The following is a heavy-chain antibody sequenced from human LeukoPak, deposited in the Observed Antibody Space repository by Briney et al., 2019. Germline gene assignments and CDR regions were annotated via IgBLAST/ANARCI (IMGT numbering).Heavy chain of an antibody. CDR2: ISGSGGTT. V-gene: IGHV3-23*01. CDR1: GFTFSSYA. Sequence: GGSLRLSCAASGFTFSSYAMTWVRQAPGKRLEWVSSISGSGGTTYFADSVKGRFTISRDNSKNSLYLQMNSLRAEDTAVYSCAKATYGNYFYYMDVWGKGTTVTVSS. D-gene: IGHD3-16*01. CDR3: AKATYGNYFYYMDV. J-gene: IGHJ6*03.